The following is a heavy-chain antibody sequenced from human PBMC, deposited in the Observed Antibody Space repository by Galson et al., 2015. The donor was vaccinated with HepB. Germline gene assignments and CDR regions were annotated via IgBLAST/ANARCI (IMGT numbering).Heavy chain of an antibody. D-gene: IGHD5-18*01. CDR2: IKQDGSEK. CDR1: GFTFSSYW. Sequence: SLRLSCAASGFTFSSYWMSRVRQASGKGLEWVANIKQDGSEKYYADSVKGRFTISRDNSKNTLYLQMNSLRAEDTAVYYCARGDGYSYGRDAFDIWGQGTMVTVSS. J-gene: IGHJ3*02. V-gene: IGHV3-7*04. CDR3: ARGDGYSYGRDAFDI.